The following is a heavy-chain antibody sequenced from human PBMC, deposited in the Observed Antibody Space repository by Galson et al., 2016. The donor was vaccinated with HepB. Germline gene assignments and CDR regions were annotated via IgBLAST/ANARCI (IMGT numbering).Heavy chain of an antibody. CDR1: GFTFDDYG. Sequence: SLRLSCAASGFTFDDYGMTWVRQAPGKGLEWVADIKGDGSKEYYVGSMEGRFTISRDNAKNTLYLQMNSLRADDTAVYHCVRDDRDDFWSGLDFWGQGILVTVSS. J-gene: IGHJ4*02. CDR2: IKGDGSKE. V-gene: IGHV3-7*03. D-gene: IGHD3-3*01. CDR3: VRDDRDDFWSGLDF.